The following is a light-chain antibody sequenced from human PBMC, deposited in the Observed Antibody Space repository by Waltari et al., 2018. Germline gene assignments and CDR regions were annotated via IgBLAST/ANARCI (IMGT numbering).Light chain of an antibody. V-gene: IGLV4-69*01. CDR1: GDYSAYA. J-gene: IGLJ3*02. CDR3: QTWGMNIQV. Sequence: QLVLTQSPSASASLGASVKLTCTLTGDYSAYATAWPQQQPEKGPRYLMNVNSDGSHDKADGIPERFSGSSAGAERYLIISRLQSDDEADYFCQTWGMNIQVFGGGTRLTVL. CDR2: VNSDGSH.